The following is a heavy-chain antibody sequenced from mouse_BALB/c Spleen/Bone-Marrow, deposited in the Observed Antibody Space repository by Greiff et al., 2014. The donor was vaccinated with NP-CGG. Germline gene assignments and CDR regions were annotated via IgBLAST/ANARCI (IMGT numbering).Heavy chain of an antibody. D-gene: IGHD1-1*01. Sequence: EVQLQQSGGGLVQPGGSRKLPCAASGFTFSSFGMHWVRQAPEKGLEWVAYISSGSSTIYYADTVKGRFTISRDNPKNTLFLQMTSLRSEDTAMYYCARRGSNHWYFDVWGAGTTVTVSS. CDR2: ISSGSSTI. J-gene: IGHJ1*01. V-gene: IGHV5-17*02. CDR3: ARRGSNHWYFDV. CDR1: GFTFSSFG.